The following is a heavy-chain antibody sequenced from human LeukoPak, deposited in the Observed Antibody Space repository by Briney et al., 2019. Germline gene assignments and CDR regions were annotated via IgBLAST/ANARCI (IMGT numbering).Heavy chain of an antibody. D-gene: IGHD4-17*01. V-gene: IGHV1-2*02. CDR3: ARDLFYGDSGQRGFDP. CDR2: INPNSGGT. Sequence: GASVKVSFKASGYTFTDYYMHWVRQAPGQGLEWMGWINPNSGGTNYAQKFQGRVTMTRDASISTAYMELSSLRSDDTAVYYCARDLFYGDSGQRGFDPWGQGTLVTVSS. CDR1: GYTFTDYY. J-gene: IGHJ5*02.